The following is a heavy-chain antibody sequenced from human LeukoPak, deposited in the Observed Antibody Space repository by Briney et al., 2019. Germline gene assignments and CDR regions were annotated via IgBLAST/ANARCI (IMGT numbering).Heavy chain of an antibody. CDR3: ARVPSWKGYMDV. J-gene: IGHJ6*03. CDR1: GGSFSGYY. V-gene: IGHV4-34*01. D-gene: IGHD1-1*01. Sequence: PSETLSLTCAVYGGSFSGYYWSWIRQPPGKGLEWIGEINHSGSTNYNPSLKSPVTISVDTSKNQFSLELSSVTAADTAVYYCARVPSWKGYMDVWGNGTTVTVSS. CDR2: INHSGST.